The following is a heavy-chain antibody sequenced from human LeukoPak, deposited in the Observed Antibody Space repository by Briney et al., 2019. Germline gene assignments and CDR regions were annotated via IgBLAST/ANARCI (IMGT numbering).Heavy chain of an antibody. Sequence: PGGSLRLSCSASGFTFSSYAMHWVRQAPGKGLEYVSGISSNGGSTYYADSVKGRFTISRDNSKNTVHFQMSSLRVEDTAVYYCARSGYLDAFDIWGQGKMVTVSS. D-gene: IGHD3-22*01. CDR1: GFTFSSYA. CDR2: ISSNGGST. CDR3: ARSGYLDAFDI. J-gene: IGHJ3*02. V-gene: IGHV3-64*05.